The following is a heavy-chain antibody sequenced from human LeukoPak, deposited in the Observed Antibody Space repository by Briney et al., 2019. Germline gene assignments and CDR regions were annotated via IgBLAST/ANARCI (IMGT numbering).Heavy chain of an antibody. D-gene: IGHD3-10*01. Sequence: GVSLRLSCAASGFTFSNYWMHWVRQAPGKGLVWVSRINSDGSTTTYADSVKGRFTISRDNAKNSLYLQMNSLRAEDTALYYCAKDISSRSGFDYWGQGTLVTVSS. J-gene: IGHJ4*02. CDR3: AKDISSRSGFDY. CDR1: GFTFSNYW. CDR2: INSDGSTT. V-gene: IGHV3-74*01.